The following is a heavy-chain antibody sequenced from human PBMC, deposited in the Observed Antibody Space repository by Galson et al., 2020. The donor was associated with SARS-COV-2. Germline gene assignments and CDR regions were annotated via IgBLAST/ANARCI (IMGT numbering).Heavy chain of an antibody. D-gene: IGHD2-8*01. CDR3: ARDNGNSYVFDI. CDR1: GDSISSYY. V-gene: IGHV4-4*09. Sequence: SETLSLTCTVSGDSISSYYWSWVRHPPGKGLEWVGYIYSRGSTNNNPSLKSRVTISIDMSRKQFPLKLNSVTATDTAMYYCARDNGNSYVFDIWGQGTMGTVSS. J-gene: IGHJ3*02. CDR2: IYSRGST.